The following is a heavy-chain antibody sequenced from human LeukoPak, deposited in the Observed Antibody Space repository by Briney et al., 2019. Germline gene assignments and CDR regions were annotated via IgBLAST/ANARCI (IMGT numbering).Heavy chain of an antibody. CDR3: AKAPVTSCRGAYCYPFDY. Sequence: PGGSLRLSCAASGFTFSSYAMSWVRQAPGKGLEWVSAISGSGGSTYYADSVKGRFTISGDNSKNTLYLQMNSLRAEDAAVYYCAKAPVTSCRGAYCYPFDYWGQGTLVTVSS. CDR2: ISGSGGST. V-gene: IGHV3-23*01. J-gene: IGHJ4*02. D-gene: IGHD2-21*01. CDR1: GFTFSSYA.